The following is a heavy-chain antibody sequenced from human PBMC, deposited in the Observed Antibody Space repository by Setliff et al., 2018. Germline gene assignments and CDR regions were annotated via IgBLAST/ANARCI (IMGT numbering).Heavy chain of an antibody. CDR3: ASPSLQIAVAASTDAFDI. Sequence: GGSLRLSCAASEFTFNKYWMTWVRQAPGKGLEWVSIIYSGGTTYYADSVKGRFTLSRDNSNNTLHLQMNNLTAEDTALYYCASPSLQIAVAASTDAFDIWGQGTMVTVSS. CDR1: EFTFNKYW. D-gene: IGHD6-19*01. CDR2: IYSGGTT. V-gene: IGHV3-66*01. J-gene: IGHJ3*02.